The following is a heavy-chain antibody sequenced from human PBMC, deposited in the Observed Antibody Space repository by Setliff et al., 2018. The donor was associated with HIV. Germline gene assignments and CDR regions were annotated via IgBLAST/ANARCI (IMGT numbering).Heavy chain of an antibody. CDR1: GGSISSGSYY. CDR3: ARHVGYSSSSLDY. V-gene: IGHV4-61*09. CDR2: FYTSGST. J-gene: IGHJ4*02. Sequence: SETLSLTCTVSGGSISSGSYYWSWIRQPAGKGLEWIGHFYTSGSTNYNPSLKSRVTISVDTSKNQFSLKLSSVTAADTAVYYCARHVGYSSSSLDYWGQGTLVTVSS. D-gene: IGHD6-6*01.